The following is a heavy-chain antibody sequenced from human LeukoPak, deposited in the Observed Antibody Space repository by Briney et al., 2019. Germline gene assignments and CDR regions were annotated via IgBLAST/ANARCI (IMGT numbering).Heavy chain of an antibody. V-gene: IGHV5-51*01. J-gene: IGHJ3*02. CDR1: GYSFTSYW. Sequence: GESLNISCKGSGYSFTSYWIGWVRQMPGKGLEWMGIIYPDDSDTRYSPSFQGQVTISADKSICTAYLQWSSLKASDTAMYYCARPHGYCSSTSCYGRGDAFDIWGQGTMVTVSS. D-gene: IGHD2-2*03. CDR3: ARPHGYCSSTSCYGRGDAFDI. CDR2: IYPDDSDT.